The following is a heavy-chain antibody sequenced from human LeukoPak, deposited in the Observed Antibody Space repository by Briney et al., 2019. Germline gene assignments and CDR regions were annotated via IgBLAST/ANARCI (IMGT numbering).Heavy chain of an antibody. V-gene: IGHV1-2*02. CDR3: AKNPYAYYFVY. Sequence: GASVTVSFKASGCTLTAYYMHGLGQARGEGGEGMGSINPSSGDTNYPQKFQGRVPITSDTSISTAYMELSTLTSDDPPFYSFAKNPYAYYFVYSGQGTLVTVS. CDR1: GCTLTAYY. D-gene: IGHD1-14*01. J-gene: IGHJ4*02. CDR2: INPSSGDT.